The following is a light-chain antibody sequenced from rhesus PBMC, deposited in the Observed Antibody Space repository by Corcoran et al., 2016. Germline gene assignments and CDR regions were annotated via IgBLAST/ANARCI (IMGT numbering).Light chain of an antibody. Sequence: TVVTQSPATLSLSPGERATLSCRASQSIDTFLAWYQQKPGQPPRLLIYGASSRATGIPDRFSGSGCGTDFTLTISSLVPEDVGIYYCQQSSDLWTFGQGTKVEIK. J-gene: IGKJ1*01. V-gene: IGKV3-24*04. CDR2: GAS. CDR1: QSIDTF. CDR3: QQSSDLWT.